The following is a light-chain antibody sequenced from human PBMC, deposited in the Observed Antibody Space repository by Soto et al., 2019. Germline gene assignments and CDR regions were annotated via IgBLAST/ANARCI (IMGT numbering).Light chain of an antibody. CDR2: AAS. V-gene: IGKV1-39*01. J-gene: IGKJ1*01. CDR1: QTISSW. CDR3: QQSYINTAWT. Sequence: IQLTQSPSTLPASVGDRVTLTCMASQTISSWLAWYQQKPGKAPKLLIYAASTLQIGVPSRFSGSGSGTDFTLTITNLQPEDFATYYCQQSYINTAWTFGQGTKVDIK.